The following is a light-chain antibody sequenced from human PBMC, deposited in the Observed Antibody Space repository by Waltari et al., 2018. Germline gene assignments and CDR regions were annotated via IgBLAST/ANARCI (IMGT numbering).Light chain of an antibody. CDR3: STYTTGVV. J-gene: IGLJ2*01. CDR2: DVT. V-gene: IGLV2-14*03. CDR1: SSDVGDNKY. Sequence: QSALTQPAALTRSPGQSITTPCTRSSSDVGDNKYVSWYQQHPGKVPKILVFDVTHRPPGVSDRFSGSKSGNTASLTIAGRQAEDEGDYYCSTYTTGVVFGGGTKRTVL.